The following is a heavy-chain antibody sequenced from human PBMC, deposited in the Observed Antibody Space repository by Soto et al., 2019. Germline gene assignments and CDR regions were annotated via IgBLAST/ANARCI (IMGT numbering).Heavy chain of an antibody. CDR2: ISGSGGST. D-gene: IGHD3-10*01. V-gene: IGHV3-23*01. Sequence: EVQLLESGGGLVQPGGSLRLSCAASGFTFSSYAMSWVRQAPGKGLEWVSAISGSGGSTYYADSVKGRDTISRDNSKNTLYQQMNSLRAEDTAGYYCAKDLPLSMVRGVFDYWGQGALVTVSS. CDR3: AKDLPLSMVRGVFDY. CDR1: GFTFSSYA. J-gene: IGHJ4*02.